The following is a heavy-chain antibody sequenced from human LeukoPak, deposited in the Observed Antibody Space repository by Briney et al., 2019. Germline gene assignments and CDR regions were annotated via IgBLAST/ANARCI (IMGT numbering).Heavy chain of an antibody. CDR3: ARQVVATIGGGWFDP. CDR2: IYPGDSDT. D-gene: IGHD5-12*01. CDR1: GYSFTSYW. V-gene: IGHV5-51*01. J-gene: IGHJ5*02. Sequence: GESLKISCKGSGYSFTSYWIGWVRQMPGKGLEWMGIIYPGDSDTRYSPSFQGQVTISAGKSISTAYLQWSSLKASDTAMYYCARQVVATIGGGWFDPWGQGTLVTVSS.